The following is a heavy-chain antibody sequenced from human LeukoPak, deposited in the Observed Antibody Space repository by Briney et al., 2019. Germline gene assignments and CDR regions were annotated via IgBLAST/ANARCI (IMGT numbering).Heavy chain of an antibody. CDR2: ISYDGSNK. J-gene: IGHJ4*02. V-gene: IGHV3-30*04. Sequence: PGGSLRLSCAASGFTFSSYAMHWVRQAPGKGLEWVAVISYDGSNKYYADSVKGRFTISRDNSKNTLYLQMNSPRAEDTAVYYCARSRVVVVPAAMNYWGQGTLVTVSS. CDR1: GFTFSSYA. D-gene: IGHD2-2*01. CDR3: ARSRVVVVPAAMNY.